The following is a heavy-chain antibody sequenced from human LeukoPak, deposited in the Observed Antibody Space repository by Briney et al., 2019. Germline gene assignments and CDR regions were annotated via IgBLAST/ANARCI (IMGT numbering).Heavy chain of an antibody. CDR1: GYSFSNYW. V-gene: IGHV5-51*01. CDR3: ARPKTLGGYEFEF. D-gene: IGHD5-12*01. Sequence: GESLKISCKGSGYSFSNYWIGWVRQMPGKGLEWIGIVYPATSDTTYSPSFQGQVTISADKSSSTAYLQWSSLKASDTAIYYCARPKTLGGYEFEFWGQGTLVTVSS. CDR2: VYPATSDT. J-gene: IGHJ4*02.